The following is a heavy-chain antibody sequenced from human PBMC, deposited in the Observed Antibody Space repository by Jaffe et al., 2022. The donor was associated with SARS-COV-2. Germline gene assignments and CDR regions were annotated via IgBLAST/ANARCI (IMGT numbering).Heavy chain of an antibody. Sequence: QVQLQESGPGLVKPSQTLSLTCTVSGGSISSGRYHWNWIRQHPGKGLEWIGYIDDNWSTNYNPSLKSRVTISADTSKNQFSLKVNSVTAADTAVYYCVRDNDASGIGSFDYWGQGTLVSVSS. CDR3: VRDNDASGIGSFDY. V-gene: IGHV4-31*03. D-gene: IGHD3-10*01. J-gene: IGHJ4*02. CDR2: IDDNWST. CDR1: GGSISSGRYH.